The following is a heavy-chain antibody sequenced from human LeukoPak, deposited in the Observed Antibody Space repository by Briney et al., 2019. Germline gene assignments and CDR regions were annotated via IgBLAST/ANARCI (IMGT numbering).Heavy chain of an antibody. J-gene: IGHJ4*02. CDR2: IYHSGST. CDR1: GYSISSGYY. Sequence: SETLSLTCTVSGYSISSGYYWGWIRQPPGKGLEWIGSIYHSGSTYYNPSLKSRVTISVDTSKNQFSLKLSSVTAADTAVYYCARASYYYDSSGYPDYWGQGTLVTVSS. CDR3: ARASYYYDSSGYPDY. D-gene: IGHD3-22*01. V-gene: IGHV4-38-2*02.